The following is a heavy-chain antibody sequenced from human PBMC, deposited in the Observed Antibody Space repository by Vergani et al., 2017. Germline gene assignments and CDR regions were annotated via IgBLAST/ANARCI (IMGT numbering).Heavy chain of an antibody. D-gene: IGHD3-9*01. V-gene: IGHV4-38-2*02. J-gene: IGHJ4*02. Sequence: QVQLQESGPRLVKPSETLSLICSVSGDSISSGVYYWNWIRQPPGKGLEWIGNIYHSGGAYYNPSLKGRVTISVDTSKNQFSLEVTSVTAADTAIYFCARTESFILRYFHWALWGQGTLVTVSS. CDR2: IYHSGGA. CDR1: GDSISSGVYY. CDR3: ARTESFILRYFHWAL.